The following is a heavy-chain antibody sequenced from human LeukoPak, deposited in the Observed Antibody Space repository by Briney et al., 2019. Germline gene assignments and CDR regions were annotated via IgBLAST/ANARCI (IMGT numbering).Heavy chain of an antibody. CDR1: GFSFNSYP. CDR3: ARPDDSESFYRANHY. Sequence: GGSLRLSCAPSGFSFNSYPMHWVRQAPGKGLEWVAVISNDGNNKYYADSVKGRFTISRDNSNNTLSLQMNGLRVEDTAVYYCARPDDSESFYRANHYWGRGTLVTVS. D-gene: IGHD3-10*01. V-gene: IGHV3-30*04. J-gene: IGHJ4*02. CDR2: ISNDGNNK.